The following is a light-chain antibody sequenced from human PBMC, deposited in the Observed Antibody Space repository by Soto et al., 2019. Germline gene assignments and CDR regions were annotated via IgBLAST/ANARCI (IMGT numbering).Light chain of an antibody. Sequence: DIQLTQSPSFLSASVGDRVTVTCRASQGISNYLAWYQQKPGKAPKLLIHSAFTLHSGVPSRFSGSGSGTEFTLTINSLQPEDFATYYCQQRNSYPITFGQGTRLEIK. CDR2: SAF. V-gene: IGKV1-9*01. CDR1: QGISNY. CDR3: QQRNSYPIT. J-gene: IGKJ5*01.